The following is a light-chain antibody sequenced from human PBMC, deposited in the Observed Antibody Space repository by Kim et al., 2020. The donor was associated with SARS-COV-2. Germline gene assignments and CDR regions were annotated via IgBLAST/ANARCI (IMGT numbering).Light chain of an antibody. CDR2: YDS. V-gene: IGLV3-21*04. CDR3: QVWDSSSDHPV. J-gene: IGLJ2*01. Sequence: SYELTQPPSVSVAPGKTARITCEGNNIGSKSVHWYQQKPGQAPVLVIYYDSDRPSGIPERFSGSNSGNTATLTISRVEAGDEADYYCQVWDSSSDHPVFGGGTQLTVL. CDR1: NIGSKS.